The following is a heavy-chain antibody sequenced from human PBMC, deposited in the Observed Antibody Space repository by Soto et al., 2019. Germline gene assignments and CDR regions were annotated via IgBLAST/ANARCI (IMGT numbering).Heavy chain of an antibody. V-gene: IGHV3-43*01. Sequence: EVRLVESGGGVVQPGGSLRLSCTASGFTFGDYTMHWDRQAPGKGLGWVSLITWDGINIEYADSVRGRFTISRDNSKNSPYLQMNALRHEDTAFYYCGKDGIAWHWGQGTLVTVSS. CDR3: GKDGIAWH. D-gene: IGHD2-15*01. CDR1: GFTFGDYT. CDR2: ITWDGINI. J-gene: IGHJ4*02.